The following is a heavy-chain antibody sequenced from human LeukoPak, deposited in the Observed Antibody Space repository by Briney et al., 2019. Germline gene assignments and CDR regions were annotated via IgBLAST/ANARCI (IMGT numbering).Heavy chain of an antibody. CDR3: AKQLGYCSDGSCYFPY. CDR1: GFTFSSCA. V-gene: IGHV3-23*01. D-gene: IGHD2-15*01. J-gene: IGHJ4*02. Sequence: GGSLRLSCAASGFTFSSCAMNWVRQAPGRGLEWVSAIRGSGDNTYYADSVRGRFTISRDNSKSTLCLQMNSLRAEDTAVYYCAKQLGYCSDGSCYFPYWGQGTLVTVSS. CDR2: IRGSGDNT.